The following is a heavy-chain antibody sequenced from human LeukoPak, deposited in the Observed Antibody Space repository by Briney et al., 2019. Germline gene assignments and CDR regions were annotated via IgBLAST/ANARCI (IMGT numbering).Heavy chain of an antibody. Sequence: KASETLSLTCTVSGGSISSGGYYWSWIRQPPGKGLEWIGYIYHSGSTYYNPSLKSRVTISVDRSKNQFSLKLSSVTAADTAVYYCARAQDLRWSGSLGGFDPWGQGTLVTVSS. CDR3: ARAQDLRWSGSLGGFDP. D-gene: IGHD3-3*01. J-gene: IGHJ5*02. CDR1: GGSISSGGYY. V-gene: IGHV4-30-2*01. CDR2: IYHSGST.